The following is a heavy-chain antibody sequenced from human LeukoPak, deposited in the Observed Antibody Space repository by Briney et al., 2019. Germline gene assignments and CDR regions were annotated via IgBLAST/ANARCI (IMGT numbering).Heavy chain of an antibody. CDR3: ARDKWGNWFDP. D-gene: IGHD7-27*01. CDR1: GGSISSYY. V-gene: IGHV4-59*01. CDR2: IYYSGST. Sequence: SGTLSLTCTVSGGSISSYYWSWIRQPPGKGLEWIGYIYYSGSTNYNPSLKSRVTISVDTSKNQFSLKLSSVTAADTAVYYCARDKWGNWFDPWGQGTLVTVSS. J-gene: IGHJ5*02.